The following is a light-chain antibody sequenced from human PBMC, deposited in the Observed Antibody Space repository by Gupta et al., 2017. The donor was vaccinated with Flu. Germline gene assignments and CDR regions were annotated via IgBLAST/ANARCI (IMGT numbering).Light chain of an antibody. CDR1: QGISTY. J-gene: IGKJ4*01. CDR2: GAS. CDR3: QQYNNLPLT. Sequence: DTQLTQSPSSLYASVGDRVTITCRASQGISTYLAWFQQKPGRAPKSLIYGASRLQSGVPSRFSGSGSGTDFTLTISSLQTEDFAAYYCQQYNNLPLTFGGGTKVEI. V-gene: IGKV1-16*01.